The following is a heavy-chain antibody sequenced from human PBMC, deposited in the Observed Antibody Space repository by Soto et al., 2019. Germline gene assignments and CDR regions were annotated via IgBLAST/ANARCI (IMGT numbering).Heavy chain of an antibody. D-gene: IGHD5-12*01. CDR3: ATIPQRRGGYDTLSDY. CDR2: ISAYNGNT. Sequence: QVQLVQSGAEVKKPGASVKVSCKASGYTFTSYGISWVRQAPGQGLEWMGWISAYNGNTNYAQKLQGRVTMTTGTSTSTAYMARRSLRSDDTAVYYCATIPQRRGGYDTLSDYWGQGTLVTVSS. J-gene: IGHJ4*02. CDR1: GYTFTSYG. V-gene: IGHV1-18*01.